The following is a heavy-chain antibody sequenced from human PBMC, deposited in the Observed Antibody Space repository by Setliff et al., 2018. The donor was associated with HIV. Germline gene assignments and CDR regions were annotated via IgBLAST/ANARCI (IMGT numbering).Heavy chain of an antibody. V-gene: IGHV1-3*01. CDR2: INAGDDNT. CDR3: ARGSCSGCYLSDY. D-gene: IGHD6-19*01. CDR1: GYRFTDFY. Sequence: GASVKVSCKTFGYRFTDFYVNWVRQAPGQGLEWMGWINAGDDNTRYSEKFQGRVTITRDTSANTAYMELSSLRSEDTAVYYCARGSCSGCYLSDYWGLGTLVTVSS. J-gene: IGHJ4*02.